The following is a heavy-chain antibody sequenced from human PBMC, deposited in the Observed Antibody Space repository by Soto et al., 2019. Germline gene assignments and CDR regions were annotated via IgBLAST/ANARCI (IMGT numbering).Heavy chain of an antibody. CDR1: GGSISSGDYY. J-gene: IGHJ6*02. Sequence: QVQLQESGPGLVKPSQTPSLTCTVSGGSISSGDYYWSWIRQPPGKGLEWIGYIYYSGSTYYNPSLTSRVTIAVHTSKSQCSLKLSSATAADTAVYYCARVSYYYYYYGMDVWGQGTTVTVSS. CDR2: IYYSGST. V-gene: IGHV4-30-4*01. D-gene: IGHD2-15*01. CDR3: ARVSYYYYYYGMDV.